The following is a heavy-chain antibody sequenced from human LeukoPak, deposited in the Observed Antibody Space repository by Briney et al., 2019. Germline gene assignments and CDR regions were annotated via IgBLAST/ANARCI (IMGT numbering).Heavy chain of an antibody. V-gene: IGHV4-34*01. Sequence: SETLSLTCAVYGGSFSGYYWSWIRQPPGKGLEWIGEINHSGSTNYNPSLKSRVTISVDTSKNQFSLKLSSLTAADTDVYYCARGREASAMAKTYGGGQGTLVTVSS. CDR1: GGSFSGYY. D-gene: IGHD3-10*01. CDR2: INHSGST. CDR3: ARGREASAMAKTYG. J-gene: IGHJ4*02.